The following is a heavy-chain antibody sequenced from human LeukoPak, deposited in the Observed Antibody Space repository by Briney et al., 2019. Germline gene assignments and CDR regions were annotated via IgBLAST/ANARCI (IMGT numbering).Heavy chain of an antibody. CDR1: GFTFSSYW. V-gene: IGHV3-7*03. CDR3: AKDLRVDDY. D-gene: IGHD3-22*01. Sequence: PGGSLRLSCAASGFTFSSYWMNWARQAPGKGLEWVASINHNGNVNYYVDSVKGRFTISRDNAKNSLYLQMSNLRAEDTAVYYCAKDLRVDDYWGQGTLVTVSS. CDR2: INHNGNVN. J-gene: IGHJ4*02.